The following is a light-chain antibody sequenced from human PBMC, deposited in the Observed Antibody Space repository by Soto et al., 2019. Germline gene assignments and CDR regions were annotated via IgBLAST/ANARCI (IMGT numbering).Light chain of an antibody. V-gene: IGLV3-1*01. CDR2: QDT. J-gene: IGLJ2*01. CDR1: RLGNKY. Sequence: SYELSQPPSLSVSPGQTASIPCSGDRLGNKYVCWYQQKPGQSPVLVIYQDTKRPSGIPERFSGSNSGNIATLTISGTQAMDEADYYCQAWDGSTVVFGGGTKLTVL. CDR3: QAWDGSTVV.